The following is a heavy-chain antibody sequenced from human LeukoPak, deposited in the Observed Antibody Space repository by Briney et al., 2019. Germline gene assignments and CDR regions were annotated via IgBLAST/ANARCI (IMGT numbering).Heavy chain of an antibody. Sequence: GALRLSCAASGFTFSNCAMHWVRQAPGKGLEWVALMSYDGSNKFYADSVKGRFTISRDNSKSTLYLQMNSLKAEDTAVYYCARGGVTTMTLRDLWLHYWGQGTLVTVSS. J-gene: IGHJ4*02. D-gene: IGHD4-17*01. CDR1: GFTFSNCA. CDR3: ARGGVTTMTLRDLWLHY. V-gene: IGHV3-30-3*01. CDR2: MSYDGSNK.